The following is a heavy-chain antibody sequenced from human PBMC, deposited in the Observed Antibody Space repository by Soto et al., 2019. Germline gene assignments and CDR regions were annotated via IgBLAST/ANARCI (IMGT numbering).Heavy chain of an antibody. Sequence: EVQLVESGGGLVQPGGSLRLSCAASGFTFSSYWMHWVRQAPGKGLVWVSRINSDGSSTSYADSVKGRFTISRDNAKNTLYLQINSLRAEGTAVYYCARDQPCWYLLHRGARRGWFDLWGQGTLVTVSS. CDR2: INSDGSST. CDR3: ARDQPCWYLLHRGARRGWFDL. J-gene: IGHJ5*02. D-gene: IGHD6-13*01. V-gene: IGHV3-74*01. CDR1: GFTFSSYW.